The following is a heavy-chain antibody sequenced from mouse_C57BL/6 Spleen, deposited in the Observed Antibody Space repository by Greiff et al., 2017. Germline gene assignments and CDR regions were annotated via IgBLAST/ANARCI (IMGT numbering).Heavy chain of an antibody. J-gene: IGHJ4*01. CDR2: IYPSDSET. D-gene: IGHD2-4*01. V-gene: IGHV1-61*01. Sequence: QVQLQQPGAELVRPGSSVKLSCKASGYTFTSYWMDWVKQRPGQGLEWIGNIYPSDSETHYNQKFKDTATLTVDKSSSTAYMQLISLTSEDSAVYYVARVDDYSYAMDYWGQGTSGTVSS. CDR1: GYTFTSYW. CDR3: ARVDDYSYAMDY.